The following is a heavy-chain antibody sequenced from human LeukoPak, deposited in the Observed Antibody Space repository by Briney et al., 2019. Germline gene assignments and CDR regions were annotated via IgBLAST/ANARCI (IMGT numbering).Heavy chain of an antibody. CDR1: GGTFSSYA. J-gene: IGHJ4*02. CDR3: ARTLNYCSSTSCTWDPVGY. D-gene: IGHD2-2*01. Sequence: ASVTVSCKASGGTFSSYAISWVRQAPGQGLEWMGGIIPIFGTANYAQKFQGRVTITADESTSTAYMELSSLRSEDTAVYYCARTLNYCSSTSCTWDPVGYWGQGTLVTVSS. V-gene: IGHV1-69*13. CDR2: IIPIFGTA.